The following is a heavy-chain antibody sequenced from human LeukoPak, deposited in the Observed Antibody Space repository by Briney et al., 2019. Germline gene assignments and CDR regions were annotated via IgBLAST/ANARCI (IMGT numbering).Heavy chain of an antibody. D-gene: IGHD2-2*02. CDR3: AKGYCSSTSCYTGTGWFDP. J-gene: IGHJ5*02. CDR1: GGTFSSYA. CDR2: IIPIFGTA. V-gene: IGHV1-69*01. Sequence: SVKVSCKASGGTFSSYAIGWVQQAPGQGLEWIGGIIPIFGTANYAQKFQGRVTITADESTSTAYMELSSLRSEDTAVYYCAKGYCSSTSCYTGTGWFDPWGQGTLVTVSS.